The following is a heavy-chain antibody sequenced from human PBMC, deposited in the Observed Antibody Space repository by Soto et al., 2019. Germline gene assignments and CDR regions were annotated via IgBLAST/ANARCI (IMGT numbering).Heavy chain of an antibody. V-gene: IGHV1-18*01. D-gene: IGHD3-3*01. CDR3: ARGNLFDYYYGMDV. CDR2: ISAYNGNT. CDR1: GYTFTSYG. J-gene: IGHJ6*02. Sequence: ASVKVSCKASGYTFTSYGISWVRQAPGQGLEWMGWISAYNGNTNYAQKFQGRVTMTRNTSIGTAYMELSSLRSEDTAVYYCARGNLFDYYYGMDVWGQGTTVTVSS.